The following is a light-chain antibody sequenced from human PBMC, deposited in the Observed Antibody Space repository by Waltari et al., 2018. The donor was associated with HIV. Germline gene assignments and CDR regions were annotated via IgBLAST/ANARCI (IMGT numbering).Light chain of an antibody. CDR3: QQYGSSPPIT. CDR1: QSLSSNY. V-gene: IGKV3-20*01. J-gene: IGKJ5*01. Sequence: EIVLTQSPGTLSLSPGERATLSCSASQSLSSNYLAWDQEKPGQAHRLLIYGASSRASGIPDRFSGSGAGTDFTLTISRLEPEDFAVYYCQQYGSSPPITFGQGTRLEIK. CDR2: GAS.